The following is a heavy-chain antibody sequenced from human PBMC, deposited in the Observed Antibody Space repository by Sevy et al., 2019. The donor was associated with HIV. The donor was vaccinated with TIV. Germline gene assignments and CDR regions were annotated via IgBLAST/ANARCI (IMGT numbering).Heavy chain of an antibody. J-gene: IGHJ6*02. D-gene: IGHD4-17*01. Sequence: ASVKVSCKASGYTFTDYYIHWVRQAPGQGLEWMAWINPNDGVTNYAQRVQGGVTVTRDTSVSTAFMDLRGLRYDDTAIYYCARLTTKPTADLYGMDVWGQGTTVTVSS. V-gene: IGHV1-2*02. CDR1: GYTFTDYY. CDR2: INPNDGVT. CDR3: ARLTTKPTADLYGMDV.